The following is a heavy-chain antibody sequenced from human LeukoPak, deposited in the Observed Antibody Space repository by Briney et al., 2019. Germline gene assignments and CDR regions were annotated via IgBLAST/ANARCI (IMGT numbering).Heavy chain of an antibody. CDR1: GGSFSGYY. V-gene: IGHV4-34*01. CDR3: ARDRYGGYFDY. J-gene: IGHJ4*02. Sequence: KPSETLFLTCAVYGGSFSGYYWGWIRQPPGKGLEWIGEINHSGSTNYNPSLKSRVTISVDTSKNQFSLKLSSVTAADTAVYYCARDRYGGYFDYWGQGTLVTVSS. D-gene: IGHD3-10*01. CDR2: INHSGST.